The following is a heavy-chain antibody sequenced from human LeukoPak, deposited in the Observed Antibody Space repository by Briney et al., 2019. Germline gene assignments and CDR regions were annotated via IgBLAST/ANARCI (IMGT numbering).Heavy chain of an antibody. CDR3: AKAVAGAGAWFDP. J-gene: IGHJ5*02. CDR2: ISPSGDIT. V-gene: IGHV3-23*01. D-gene: IGHD6-19*01. Sequence: GGSLRLSCAGSGFSFSSHGMNWVRQAPGKGLEWVSGISPSGDITYYTDSVRGRFTISRDNFKNTLSLQVNSLRAEDTAVYYCAKAVAGAGAWFDPWGQGTLVTVSS. CDR1: GFSFSSHG.